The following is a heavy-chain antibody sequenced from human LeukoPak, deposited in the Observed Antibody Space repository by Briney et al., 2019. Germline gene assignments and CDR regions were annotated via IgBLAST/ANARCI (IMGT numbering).Heavy chain of an antibody. CDR1: GFRFTSFG. Sequence: ASVKVSCKASGFRFTSFGVSWVRQAPGQGLEWMGWISTYIGVTHYAEKFEDRVTMTIGTSTTTAYMELRSLRYDDTAVYYCARDSDYSGNGNGDWFDPWGQGTVDTVSS. V-gene: IGHV1-18*04. D-gene: IGHD4-11*01. CDR2: ISTYIGVT. CDR3: ARDSDYSGNGNGDWFDP. J-gene: IGHJ5*02.